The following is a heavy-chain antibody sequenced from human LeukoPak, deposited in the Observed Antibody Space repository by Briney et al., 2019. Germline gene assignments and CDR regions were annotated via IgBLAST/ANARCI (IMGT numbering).Heavy chain of an antibody. CDR1: EFNVSSNY. D-gene: IGHD1-20*01. Sequence: GGSLRLSCAASEFNVSSNYMSWVRQAPGKGLEWVSVTYSGGTTYYGDSVKGRFTISRDNSKNTLNLQMNSLRAEDTAVYYCARGFITSYFDYWGQGTLVTVSS. CDR2: TYSGGTT. CDR3: ARGFITSYFDY. J-gene: IGHJ4*02. V-gene: IGHV3-53*01.